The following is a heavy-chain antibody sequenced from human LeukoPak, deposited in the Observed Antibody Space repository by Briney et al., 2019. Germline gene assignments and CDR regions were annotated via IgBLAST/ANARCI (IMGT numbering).Heavy chain of an antibody. Sequence: SETLSLTCTVSGGSISRYWWGWIRQPAGKGLKWIGHIYSSGFTNYNPSLKSRVTMSVDTSKNQFSLNLSSVTAADTAVYYCARGGSSGRTGDYWGQGTLVTVTS. J-gene: IGHJ4*02. CDR1: GGSISRYW. D-gene: IGHD1-1*01. CDR2: IYSSGFT. V-gene: IGHV4-4*07. CDR3: ARGGSSGRTGDY.